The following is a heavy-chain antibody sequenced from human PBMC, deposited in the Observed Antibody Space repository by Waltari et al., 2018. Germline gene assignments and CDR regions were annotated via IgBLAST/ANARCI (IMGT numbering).Heavy chain of an antibody. J-gene: IGHJ4*02. D-gene: IGHD3-10*01. CDR1: GFTFNNYA. CDR2: IYSGGGA. Sequence: EVQLLESGGGLIPPGGALALSWAASGFTFNNYAMNWTRQAPGKGLEWVSVIYSGGGAYYADSVKGRFTISRDNSKNTLYLQMSSLRLEDTAVYYCVKETAYGYYFDNWGQGTLVSVSS. CDR3: VKETAYGYYFDN. V-gene: IGHV3-23*03.